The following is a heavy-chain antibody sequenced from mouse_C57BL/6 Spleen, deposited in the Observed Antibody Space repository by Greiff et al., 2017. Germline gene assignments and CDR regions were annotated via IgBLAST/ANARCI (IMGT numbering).Heavy chain of an antibody. CDR3: ARLGQLLRGYFDV. Sequence: QVQLQQPGAELVMPGASVKLSCKASGYTFTSYWMHWVKQRPGQGLEWIGEIDPSDSYTNYNQKFKGKSTLTVDKSSSTAYMQLSSLTSEDSAVYYCARLGQLLRGYFDVWGTGTTVTVSS. V-gene: IGHV1-69*01. CDR1: GYTFTSYW. D-gene: IGHD1-1*01. CDR2: IDPSDSYT. J-gene: IGHJ1*03.